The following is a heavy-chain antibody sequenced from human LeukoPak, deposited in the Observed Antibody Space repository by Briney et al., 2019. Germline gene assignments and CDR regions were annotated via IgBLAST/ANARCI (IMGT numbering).Heavy chain of an antibody. D-gene: IGHD3-22*01. Sequence: ASVKVSCKASGYTFTSYGISWVRQAPGQGLEWMGWISGYNGNTNYAQKLQGRVTMTTDTSSNTAYMELRSLRSDDTAVYYCARITLIVVADAFDIWGQGTMVTVSS. J-gene: IGHJ3*02. CDR3: ARITLIVVADAFDI. V-gene: IGHV1-18*01. CDR1: GYTFTSYG. CDR2: ISGYNGNT.